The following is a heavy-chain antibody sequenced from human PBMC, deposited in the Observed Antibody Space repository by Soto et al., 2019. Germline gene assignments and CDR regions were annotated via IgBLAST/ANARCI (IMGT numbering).Heavy chain of an antibody. J-gene: IGHJ4*02. CDR3: VKGSDRYSSSPFDY. V-gene: IGHV3-64D*06. Sequence: EVQLVESGGGLVQPGGSLRLSCSASGFTFSSYAMHWVRQAPGKGLEYVSAISSNGGSTYYADSVKGRFTISRDNSKNTLYLQMSSLRAEDTAVYYCVKGSDRYSSSPFDYWGQGTLVTVSS. CDR1: GFTFSSYA. CDR2: ISSNGGST. D-gene: IGHD6-6*01.